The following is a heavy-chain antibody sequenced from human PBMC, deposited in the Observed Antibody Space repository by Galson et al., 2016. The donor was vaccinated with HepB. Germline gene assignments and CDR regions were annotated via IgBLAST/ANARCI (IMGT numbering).Heavy chain of an antibody. J-gene: IGHJ4*02. V-gene: IGHV3-30*18. CDR3: AKAWPVSGFDY. CDR1: GFTFSSYG. Sequence: SLRLSCAASGFTFSSYGMHWVRQAPGKGLEWVAVISYDGNSQHYADSVKGRFTISRDNSNNTLYLHMNSLTADDTAVYYCAKAWPVSGFDYWGQGTLVTVSS. D-gene: IGHD6-19*01. CDR2: ISYDGNSQ.